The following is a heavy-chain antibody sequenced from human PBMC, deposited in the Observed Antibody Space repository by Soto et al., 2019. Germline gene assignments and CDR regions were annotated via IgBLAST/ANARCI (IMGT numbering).Heavy chain of an antibody. Sequence: GGSLRLSCAASGFTFSSYWMHWVRQAPGKGLMWVSRIHNDGSTTRYADSVKGRFTISRDNAKNTLYLQMSSLRVEDTAVYYWARDNWISYWGQGTLVTVSS. J-gene: IGHJ4*01. V-gene: IGHV3-74*01. D-gene: IGHD1-20*01. CDR2: IHNDGSTT. CDR1: GFTFSSYW. CDR3: ARDNWISY.